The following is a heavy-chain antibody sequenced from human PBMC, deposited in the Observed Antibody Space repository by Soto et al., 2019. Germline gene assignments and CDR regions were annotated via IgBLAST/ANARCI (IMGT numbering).Heavy chain of an antibody. J-gene: IGHJ4*02. D-gene: IGHD3-22*01. CDR1: GYTFTSYY. V-gene: IGHV1-46*01. CDR2: INPSGGST. Sequence: ASVKVSCKASGYTFTSYYMHWVRQAPGQGLEWMGIINPSGGSTSYAQKFQGRVTMTRDTSTSTVYMELSSLRSEDTAVYYCARDPLSGDSSGYYYDPAFDYWGQGTLVTVSS. CDR3: ARDPLSGDSSGYYYDPAFDY.